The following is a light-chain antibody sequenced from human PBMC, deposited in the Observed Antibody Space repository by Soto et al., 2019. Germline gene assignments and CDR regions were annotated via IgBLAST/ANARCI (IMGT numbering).Light chain of an antibody. CDR2: AAS. CDR3: QQSYSTPRT. J-gene: IGKJ2*01. Sequence: DIQMTQSPSSLSASVGDRVTITCRASQSINTYLNWYQQKPGKAPKLLIYAASNLQSGVPSRFSGSGSGTDFTLTITSLQPEDFATYYYQQSYSTPRTFGQGTKLEIK. CDR1: QSINTY. V-gene: IGKV1-39*01.